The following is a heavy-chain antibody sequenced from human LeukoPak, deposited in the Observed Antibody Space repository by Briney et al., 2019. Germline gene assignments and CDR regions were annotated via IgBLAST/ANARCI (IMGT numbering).Heavy chain of an antibody. J-gene: IGHJ4*02. Sequence: GRSLRLSCAASGFTFSSYGMHWVRQAPGKGLEWVAVIWYDGSNKYYADSVKGRFTISRDNSKNTLYLQMNSLRAEDTAVYYCAREGYYYGSGSYSQEYYFDYWGQGTLVTVSS. CDR1: GFTFSSYG. D-gene: IGHD3-10*01. CDR2: IWYDGSNK. CDR3: AREGYYYGSGSYSQEYYFDY. V-gene: IGHV3-33*01.